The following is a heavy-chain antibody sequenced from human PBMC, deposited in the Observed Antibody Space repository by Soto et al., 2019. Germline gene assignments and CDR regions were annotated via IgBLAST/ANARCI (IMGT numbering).Heavy chain of an antibody. D-gene: IGHD6-13*01. J-gene: IGHJ4*02. CDR2: TYYRSKWPN. CDR3: ARVSTIASSGPFDY. V-gene: IGHV6-1*01. Sequence: TSETLSLTCAISGDSVASNSAAWNWIRQSPSRGLEWLGRTYYRSKWPNDYAVSVKSRITINPDTSKNQFSRRRNSVTPEHTAMYYRARVSTIASSGPFDYWGQGTGVTVS. CDR1: GDSVASNSAA.